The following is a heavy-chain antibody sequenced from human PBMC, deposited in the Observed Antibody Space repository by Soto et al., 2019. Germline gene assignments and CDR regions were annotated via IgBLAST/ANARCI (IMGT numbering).Heavy chain of an antibody. CDR2: TNPNSGET. CDR3: ARIAMPARPRWYNWFDP. Sequence: QEQLVQSAAEVKKPGASVKVSCMTSGYTFNDYEINWVRHATGQGLEGIGWTNPNSGETGHAQRFQGSATMTTSSSLNTAYLELSSLTSHDTAVYYCARIAMPARPRWYNWFDPWGQGTLVTVSS. CDR1: GYTFNDYE. V-gene: IGHV1-8*02. D-gene: IGHD2-2*01. J-gene: IGHJ5*02.